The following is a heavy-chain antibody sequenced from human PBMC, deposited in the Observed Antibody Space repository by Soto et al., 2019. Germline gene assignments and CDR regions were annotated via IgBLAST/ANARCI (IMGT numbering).Heavy chain of an antibody. V-gene: IGHV4-31*03. Sequence: QVQLQESGPGLVKPSQTLSLTCTVSGGSISSGDYYWSWIRQHPGKGLEWIGYIYYSGSTYYYPSLKSRVTISVDTSKNQFSLKLSSVTAADTAVYYCATYGSGSYKPTTFDYWGQGTLVTVSS. CDR2: IYYSGST. J-gene: IGHJ4*02. CDR1: GGSISSGDYY. CDR3: ATYGSGSYKPTTFDY. D-gene: IGHD3-10*01.